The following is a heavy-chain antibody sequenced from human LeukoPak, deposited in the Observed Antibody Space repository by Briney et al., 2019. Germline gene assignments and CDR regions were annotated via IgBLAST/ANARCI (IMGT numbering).Heavy chain of an antibody. V-gene: IGHV4-34*01. CDR1: GGSFSGYY. D-gene: IGHD3-10*01. Sequence: TASETLSLTCAVYGGSFSGYYWTWIRQPPGKGLEWIGEINHSRSTKYSPSLKSRVTISVDTSKNQFSLKLSSVTAADTAVYYCARRVGRWFGERAYYYNYMDVWDKGTPVTISS. CDR3: ARRVGRWFGERAYYYNYMDV. J-gene: IGHJ6*03. CDR2: INHSRST.